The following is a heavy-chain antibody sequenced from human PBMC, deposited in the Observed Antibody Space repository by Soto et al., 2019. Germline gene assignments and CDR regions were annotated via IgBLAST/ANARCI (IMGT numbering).Heavy chain of an antibody. CDR1: GYTFTNYG. CDR3: ARVGTTGIGDY. CDR2: ISAYNGNT. D-gene: IGHD1-1*01. V-gene: IGHV1-18*01. Sequence: GASVKVSCKASGYTFTNYGISWVRQAPGQGLEWMGWISAYNGNTNYAQKFQGRVTMTSDTSTSTVYMELSSLRSEDTAVYYCARVGTTGIGDYWGQGTLVTVSS. J-gene: IGHJ4*02.